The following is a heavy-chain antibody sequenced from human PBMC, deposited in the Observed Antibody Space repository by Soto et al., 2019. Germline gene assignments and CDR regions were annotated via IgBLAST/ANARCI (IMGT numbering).Heavy chain of an antibody. V-gene: IGHV1-18*01. CDR3: ARRASGYSSSLYYFDY. D-gene: IGHD6-13*01. Sequence: QVQLVQSGAEVKKPGASVKVSCKASGYTFTSYGISWVRQAPGQGLEWMGWISAYNGNTNYAQKLQGRVTMTTDTSTSTAYIGLRSMRSVDTAVYYFARRASGYSSSLYYFDYWGQGPLVTVSS. J-gene: IGHJ4*02. CDR2: ISAYNGNT. CDR1: GYTFTSYG.